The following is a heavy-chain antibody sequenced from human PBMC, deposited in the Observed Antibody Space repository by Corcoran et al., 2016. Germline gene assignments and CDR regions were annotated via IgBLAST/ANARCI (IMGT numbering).Heavy chain of an antibody. CDR1: GDSVSSNSAT. V-gene: IGHV6-1*01. CDR3: ARDRPWALSAFDS. CDR2: TYDRSKWYN. D-gene: IGHD1-26*01. J-gene: IGHJ5*01. Sequence: QVQLQQSGPGLVKPSQTLALTCVISGDSVSSNSATWNWIRQSPSRGLEWLGRTYDRSKWYNEYAVSMKGRITISPDTSKNQFSLQLNSVTPEDTAVYYCARDRPWALSAFDSWGQGTLVTVSS.